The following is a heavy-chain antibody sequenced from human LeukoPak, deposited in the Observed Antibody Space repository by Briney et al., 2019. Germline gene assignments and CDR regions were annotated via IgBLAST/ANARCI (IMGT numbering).Heavy chain of an antibody. J-gene: IGHJ4*02. V-gene: IGHV3-48*03. CDR2: IRSRGSPM. CDR1: GFTFSNYE. D-gene: IGHD2-2*01. Sequence: PGGSLRLSCAASGFTFSNYEMNWVRQAPGEGLEWVSYIRSRGSPMYYADSVKGRFTISRDNDKNSLYLKMNSLRGEDAAVYYCARDRSCSSTSSSPPGDFDYWSQGTLVIVSS. CDR3: ARDRSCSSTSSSPPGDFDY.